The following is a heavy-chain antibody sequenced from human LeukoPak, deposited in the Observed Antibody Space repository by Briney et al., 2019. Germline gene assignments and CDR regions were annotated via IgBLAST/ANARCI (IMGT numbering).Heavy chain of an antibody. CDR3: ASLMVVAGRPYLDS. CDR1: GGSISSSSYY. J-gene: IGHJ4*02. V-gene: IGHV4-39*01. D-gene: IGHD6-19*01. Sequence: SETLSLTCTVSGGSISSSSYYWGWIRQPPGKGLEWIGSIYYTGDTYYNPSLKGRVTISVDTSRNQFSLRLTSMTAAYSSVYYCASLMVVAGRPYLDSWGQGSLVTVSS. CDR2: IYYTGDT.